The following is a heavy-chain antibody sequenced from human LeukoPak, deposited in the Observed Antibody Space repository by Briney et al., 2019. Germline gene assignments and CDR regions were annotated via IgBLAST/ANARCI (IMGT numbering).Heavy chain of an antibody. CDR3: ARGERGLYCSSTSCYPVL. J-gene: IGHJ4*02. D-gene: IGHD2-2*01. Sequence: PGGSLRLSCAASGFTFSSYSMNWVRQAPGKGLEWVSSISSSSSYIYYADSVKGRFTISRDNAKNSLYLQMNSLRAEDTAVYYCARGERGLYCSSTSCYPVLGGQGTLVTASS. CDR1: GFTFSSYS. CDR2: ISSSSSYI. V-gene: IGHV3-21*01.